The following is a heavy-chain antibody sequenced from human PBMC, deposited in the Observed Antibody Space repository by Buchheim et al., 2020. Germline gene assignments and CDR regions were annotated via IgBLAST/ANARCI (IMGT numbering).Heavy chain of an antibody. D-gene: IGHD5-18*01. J-gene: IGHJ4*02. CDR3: ASGSGYSYGYGGY. V-gene: IGHV3-30*04. Sequence: QVQLVESGGGVVQPGRSLRLSCAASGFTFSSYAMHWVRQAPGKGLEWVAVISYDGSNKYYADSVKGRFTISRDNSKNTLYLQMTSLRAEDTAVYYCASGSGYSYGYGGYWGQGTL. CDR1: GFTFSSYA. CDR2: ISYDGSNK.